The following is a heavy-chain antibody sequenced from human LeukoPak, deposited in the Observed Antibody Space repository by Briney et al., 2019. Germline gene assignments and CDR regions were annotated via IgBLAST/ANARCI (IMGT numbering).Heavy chain of an antibody. CDR1: GFTFSGYA. CDR2: IKQDGSEK. D-gene: IGHD5-12*01. Sequence: PGGSLRLSCAASGFTFSGYAMSWVRQAPGKGLEWVANIKQDGSEKYYVDSVKGRFTISRDNAKNSLYLQMNSLRAEDTAVYYCAAYESPFDIWGQGTMVTVSS. J-gene: IGHJ3*02. CDR3: AAYESPFDI. V-gene: IGHV3-7*01.